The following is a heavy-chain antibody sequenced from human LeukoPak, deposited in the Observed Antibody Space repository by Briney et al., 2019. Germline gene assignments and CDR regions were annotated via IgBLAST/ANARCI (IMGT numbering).Heavy chain of an antibody. CDR1: GLTFSSYW. CDR3: ASLRTPLTHAEHAYGI. V-gene: IGHV3-7*01. CDR2: IKQDGSDK. J-gene: IGHJ3*02. Sequence: GGSLRLSCAASGLTFSSYWMSWVRHVPGKGLEWVANIKQDGSDKYYVDSVKGRFTISRDNAKNSLYLQMNSLRAEDTAMYYCASLRTPLTHAEHAYGIWGQGTMVTVSS.